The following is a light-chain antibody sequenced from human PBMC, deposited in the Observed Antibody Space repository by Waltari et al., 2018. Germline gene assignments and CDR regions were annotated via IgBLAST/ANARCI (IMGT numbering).Light chain of an antibody. CDR2: KDS. J-gene: IGLJ2*01. Sequence: SYELTQPSSVSVSPGQTARITCSGDVLAKKYARLFQQKPGQAPVVVIYKDSERPSGSPERFSGSSSGTTVTLTISGAQVEDEADYYCYSATDNNRDILFGGGTKLTVL. V-gene: IGLV3-27*01. CDR1: VLAKKY. CDR3: YSATDNNRDIL.